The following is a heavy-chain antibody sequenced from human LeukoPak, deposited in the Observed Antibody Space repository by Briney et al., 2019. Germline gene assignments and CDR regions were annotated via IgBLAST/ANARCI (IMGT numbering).Heavy chain of an antibody. CDR1: GFTFSSYT. CDR2: ISYDGSNK. V-gene: IGHV3-30-3*01. D-gene: IGHD3-22*01. J-gene: IGHJ4*02. CDR3: APSSSGYYVHFDY. Sequence: GSLSLSCAASGFTFSSYTMHWVRQAPGKGLEWVAVISYDGSNKYYADSVKGRFTISRDNSKNTLYLQMNSLRADDTAVYYCAPSSSGYYVHFDYWGQGTLVTVSS.